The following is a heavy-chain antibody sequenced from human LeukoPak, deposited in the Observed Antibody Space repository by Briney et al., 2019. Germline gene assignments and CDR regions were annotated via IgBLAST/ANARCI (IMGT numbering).Heavy chain of an antibody. CDR2: ISYDGSNK. J-gene: IGHJ4*02. CDR3: AKDRRWLRLGADY. D-gene: IGHD5-12*01. CDR1: GFTFSSYA. V-gene: IGHV3-30*18. Sequence: PGGSLRLSCAASGFTFSSYAMQWVRQARGKGLEWVAVISYDGSNKYYPDSVKGRFTISRDNSKNTLYLQMNSLRAEDTAVYYCAKDRRWLRLGADYWGQGTLVTISS.